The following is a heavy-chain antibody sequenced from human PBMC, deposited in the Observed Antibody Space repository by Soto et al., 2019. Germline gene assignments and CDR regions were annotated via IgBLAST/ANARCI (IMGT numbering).Heavy chain of an antibody. D-gene: IGHD6-13*01. Sequence: GGSLRLSCAASGFTFSSYAMSWVRQAPGKGLEWVSAISGSGGSTYYAESVKGRFTISRDNSKNTLYLQMNSLRAEDTAVYYCAKPSQQLGYYYYMDVWGKGTTVTVSS. V-gene: IGHV3-23*01. CDR2: ISGSGGST. J-gene: IGHJ6*03. CDR3: AKPSQQLGYYYYMDV. CDR1: GFTFSSYA.